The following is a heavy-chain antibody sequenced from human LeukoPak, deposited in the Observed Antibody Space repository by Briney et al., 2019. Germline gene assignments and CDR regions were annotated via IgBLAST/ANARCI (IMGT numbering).Heavy chain of an antibody. CDR1: GFTVSSNY. V-gene: IGHV3-74*01. CDR3: ARESYYYDSSGYYSPAGFDY. Sequence: GGSLRLSCAASGFTVSSNYMSWVRQAPGKGLVWVSRINSDGSSTSYADSVKGRFTISRDNAKNSLYLQMNSLRAEDTAVYYCARESYYYDSSGYYSPAGFDYWGQGTLVTVSS. CDR2: INSDGSST. J-gene: IGHJ4*02. D-gene: IGHD3-22*01.